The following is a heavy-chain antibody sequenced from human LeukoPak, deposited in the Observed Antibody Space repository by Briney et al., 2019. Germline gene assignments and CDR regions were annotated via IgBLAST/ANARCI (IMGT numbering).Heavy chain of an antibody. J-gene: IGHJ4*02. Sequence: GGSLRLSCAASGFTFSSYGMHWVRQAPGKGLKWVAVISYDGSNKYYADSVKGRFTISRDNSKNTLYLQMNSLRAEDTAVYYCAKDIGNWDFDYWGQGTLVTVSS. V-gene: IGHV3-30*18. CDR2: ISYDGSNK. CDR1: GFTFSSYG. D-gene: IGHD7-27*01. CDR3: AKDIGNWDFDY.